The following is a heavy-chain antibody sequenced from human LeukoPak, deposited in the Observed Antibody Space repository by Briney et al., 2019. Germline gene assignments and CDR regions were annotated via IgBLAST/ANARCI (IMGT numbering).Heavy chain of an antibody. Sequence: SETLSLTCAVSGGSISSGGYSWSWIRQPPGKGLEWIGYIYHSGSTYYNPSLKSRVTISVDRSKNQFSLKLSSVTAADTAVYYCARAVVPSLFDYWGQGTLVTVSS. CDR1: GGSISSGGYS. CDR3: ARAVVPSLFDY. CDR2: IYHSGST. V-gene: IGHV4-30-2*01. D-gene: IGHD4-23*01. J-gene: IGHJ4*02.